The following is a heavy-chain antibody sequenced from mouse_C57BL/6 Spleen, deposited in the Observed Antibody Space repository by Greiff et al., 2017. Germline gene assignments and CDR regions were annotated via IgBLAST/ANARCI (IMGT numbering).Heavy chain of an antibody. CDR2: INPNNGGT. V-gene: IGHV1-26*01. CDR1: GYTFTDYY. CDR3: AREGDYSNLYAMDY. J-gene: IGHJ4*01. Sequence: VQLQQSGPELVKPGASVKISCKASGYTFTDYYMNWVKQSHGKSLEWIGDINPNNGGTSYNQKFKGKATLTVDKSSSTAYMELRSLTSEASAVYYCAREGDYSNLYAMDYWGQGTSVTVSS. D-gene: IGHD2-5*01.